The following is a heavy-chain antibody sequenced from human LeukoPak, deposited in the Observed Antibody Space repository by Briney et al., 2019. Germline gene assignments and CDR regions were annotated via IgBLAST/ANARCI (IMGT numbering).Heavy chain of an antibody. Sequence: GASVKVSCKASGGTFSSYAISWVRQAPGQGLEWMGGIIPIFGTANYAQKFQGRVTITGDESTSTAYMELSSLRSEGTAVYYCARARTIFGVVAAVTYYYGMDVWGQGTTVTVSS. CDR1: GGTFSSYA. D-gene: IGHD3-3*01. V-gene: IGHV1-69*13. J-gene: IGHJ6*02. CDR3: ARARTIFGVVAAVTYYYGMDV. CDR2: IIPIFGTA.